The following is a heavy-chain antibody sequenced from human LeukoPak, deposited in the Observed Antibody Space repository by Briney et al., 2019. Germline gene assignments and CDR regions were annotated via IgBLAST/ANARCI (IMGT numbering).Heavy chain of an antibody. V-gene: IGHV3-74*01. Sequence: GGSLRLSCTTSGFTLSRNAMIWVRQAPGKGLAWVSRINGDGSATNYAGSMKGRFTISRDNARNIVYLQMNSLREDDTAVYYCARDLNWGQVDYWGQGTLVTVSS. CDR1: GFTLSRNA. D-gene: IGHD7-27*01. CDR2: INGDGSAT. J-gene: IGHJ4*02. CDR3: ARDLNWGQVDY.